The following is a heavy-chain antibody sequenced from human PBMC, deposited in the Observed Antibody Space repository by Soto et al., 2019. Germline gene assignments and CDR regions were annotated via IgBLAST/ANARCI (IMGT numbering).Heavy chain of an antibody. CDR3: AKGRGYSGYVFDY. J-gene: IGHJ4*02. CDR1: GFTFSSYA. V-gene: IGHV3-23*01. D-gene: IGHD5-12*01. CDR2: ISGSGGST. Sequence: GGSLRHSCAASGFTFSSYAMSWVRQAPGKGLEWVSAISGSGGSTYYADSVKGRFTISRDNSKNTLYLQMNSLRAEDTAVYYCAKGRGYSGYVFDYWGQGTLVTVSS.